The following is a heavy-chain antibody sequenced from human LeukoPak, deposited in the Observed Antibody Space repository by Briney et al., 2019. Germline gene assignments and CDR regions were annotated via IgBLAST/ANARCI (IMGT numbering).Heavy chain of an antibody. Sequence: GASVKVSCKASGYTFTGYYMHWVRQAPGQGLEWMGWINPNSGGTNYAQKFQGRVTMTRDTSISTAYMELSGLRSDDTAVYYCAREGYCSSTSCPHYYYGMDVWGQGTTVTVSS. CDR3: AREGYCSSTSCPHYYYGMDV. D-gene: IGHD2-2*01. CDR2: INPNSGGT. V-gene: IGHV1-2*02. J-gene: IGHJ6*02. CDR1: GYTFTGYY.